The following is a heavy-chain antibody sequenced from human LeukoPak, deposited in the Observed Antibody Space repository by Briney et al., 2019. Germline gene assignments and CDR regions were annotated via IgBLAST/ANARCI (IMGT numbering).Heavy chain of an antibody. CDR3: AKEPRDYCSSSSCPNWLDP. J-gene: IGHJ5*02. V-gene: IGHV3-23*01. Sequence: GGSLRLSCTASGFTFSSYAMSWVRQAPGKGLEWVSAVSASGGTTYYADSVKGRFTISRDNSKNTLHLQMNSLRAEDTAVYHCAKEPRDYCSSSSCPNWLDPWGQGTLVTVSS. CDR2: VSASGGTT. CDR1: GFTFSSYA. D-gene: IGHD2-2*01.